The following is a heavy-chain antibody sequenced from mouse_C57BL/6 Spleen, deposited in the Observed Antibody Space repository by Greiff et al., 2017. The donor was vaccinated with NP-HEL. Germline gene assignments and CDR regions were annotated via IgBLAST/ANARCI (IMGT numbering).Heavy chain of an antibody. CDR3: ARKSGNYLWGYAMDY. CDR1: GFSLPSYG. CDR2: IWSGGST. Sequence: VNVVESGPGLVQPSQSLSITCTVPGFSLPSYGVHWVRQSPGKGLEWLGVIWSGGSTDYNAAFISRLSISKDNSKSQVFFKMNSVQADDTAIYYCARKSGNYLWGYAMDYWGQGTSVTVSS. V-gene: IGHV2-2*01. J-gene: IGHJ4*01. D-gene: IGHD2-1*01.